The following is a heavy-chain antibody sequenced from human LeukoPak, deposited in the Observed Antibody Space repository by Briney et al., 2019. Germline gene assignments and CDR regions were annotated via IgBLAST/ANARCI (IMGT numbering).Heavy chain of an antibody. Sequence: SETLSLTCTVPGGSISSYYWSWIRQPPGKGLEWIGYIYYSGSTNYNPSLKSRVTISVDTSKNQFSLKLSSVTAADTAVYYCARSPDYGDYSDYWGQGTLVTVSS. CDR3: ARSPDYGDYSDY. V-gene: IGHV4-59*01. CDR1: GGSISSYY. J-gene: IGHJ4*02. D-gene: IGHD4-17*01. CDR2: IYYSGST.